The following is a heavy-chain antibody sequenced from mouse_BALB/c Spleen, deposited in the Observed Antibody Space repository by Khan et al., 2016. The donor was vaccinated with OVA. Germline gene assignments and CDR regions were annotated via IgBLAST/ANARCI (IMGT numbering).Heavy chain of an antibody. J-gene: IGHJ4*01. CDR2: ISSGGHYT. V-gene: IGHV5-9-3*01. Sequence: EVELVESGGGLVKTGGSLKLSCSASGFTFSSYAMSWVRQTPEKRLELAATISSGGHYTFSPDSVKGRFTIPRDNARNTLYLQMSSLRSEDTAMYYCARSLVDYQGMDYWGQGTSVTVSS. CDR1: GFTFSSYA. D-gene: IGHD2-13*01. CDR3: ARSLVDYQGMDY.